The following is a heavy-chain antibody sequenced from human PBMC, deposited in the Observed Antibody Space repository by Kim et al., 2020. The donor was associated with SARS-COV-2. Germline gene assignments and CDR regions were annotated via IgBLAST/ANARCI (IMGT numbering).Heavy chain of an antibody. J-gene: IGHJ6*02. CDR2: INHSGST. CDR3: ARGFLNWNPFLYYYVWTS. CDR1: GGSFSGYY. Sequence: SETLSLTCAVYGGSFSGYYWSWIRQPPGKGLEWIGEINHSGSTNYNPSLKSRVTISVDTSKNQFSLKLSSVTAADTAVYYCARGFLNWNPFLYYYVWTSGAKGPRSPSP. V-gene: IGHV4-34*01. D-gene: IGHD1-1*01.